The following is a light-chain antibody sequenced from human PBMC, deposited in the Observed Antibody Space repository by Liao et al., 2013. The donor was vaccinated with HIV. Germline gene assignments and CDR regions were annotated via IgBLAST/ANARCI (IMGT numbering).Light chain of an antibody. V-gene: IGLV3-21*01. CDR1: NIGIKS. CDR2: YDA. CDR3: QAWDSTIAYV. Sequence: SYVLTQPPSVSVAPGKTARITCGGNNIGIKSVHWYQQKPGQAPVLVIYYDADRPSGIPERFSGSNSGNTATLTISGTQAMDEADYYCQAWDSTIAYVFGSGTKVTVL. J-gene: IGLJ1*01.